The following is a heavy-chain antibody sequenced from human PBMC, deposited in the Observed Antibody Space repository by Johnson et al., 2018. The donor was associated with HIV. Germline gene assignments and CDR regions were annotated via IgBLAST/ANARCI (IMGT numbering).Heavy chain of an antibody. CDR2: INSDGSST. CDR3: AKDRPLVVVTHDAFDI. Sequence: VQLVESGGGLVQPGRSLRLSCAASGFSFDDYAMHWVRQVAGKGLEWVSRINSDGSSTSYADSVKGRFTISRDNAKNSLYLQMNSLRGEDTALYYCAKDRPLVVVTHDAFDIWGQGTMVTVSS. D-gene: IGHD2-21*02. CDR1: GFSFDDYA. J-gene: IGHJ3*02. V-gene: IGHV3-9*01.